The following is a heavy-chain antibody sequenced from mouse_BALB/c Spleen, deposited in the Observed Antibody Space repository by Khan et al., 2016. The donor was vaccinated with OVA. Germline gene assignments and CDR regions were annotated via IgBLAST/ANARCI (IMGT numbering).Heavy chain of an antibody. D-gene: IGHD1-2*01. V-gene: IGHV1-77*01. CDR1: GYTFTDYY. J-gene: IGHJ3*01. CDR3: ARRNYFGYTCAY. Sequence: QVQLKQSGAELARPGASVKLSCKASGYTFTDYYINWVKQRTGQGLEWIGEIYPGSGNTYYNEKFKDKATLTADKSSTTAYMQLSSLTSEDSAVYFCARRNYFGYTCAYGGQGTMVTVSA. CDR2: IYPGSGNT.